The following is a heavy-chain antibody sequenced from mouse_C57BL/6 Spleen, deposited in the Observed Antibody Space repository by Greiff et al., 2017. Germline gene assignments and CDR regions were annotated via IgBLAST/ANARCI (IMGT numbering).Heavy chain of an antibody. CDR2: ISSGGDYI. Sequence: EVKLEESGEGLVKPGGSLKLSCAASGFTFSSYAMSWVRQTPEKRLEWVAYISSGGDYIYYADTVKGRFTISRDNARNTLYLQMSSLKSEDTAMYYCTRDLYDGYYWGQGTTLTVSS. CDR1: GFTFSSYA. V-gene: IGHV5-9-1*02. D-gene: IGHD2-3*01. CDR3: TRDLYDGYY. J-gene: IGHJ2*01.